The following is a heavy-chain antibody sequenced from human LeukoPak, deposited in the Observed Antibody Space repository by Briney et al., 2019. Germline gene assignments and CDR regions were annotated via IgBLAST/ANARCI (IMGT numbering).Heavy chain of an antibody. V-gene: IGHV3-30*04. D-gene: IGHD6-19*01. CDR1: GFTFSNYI. Sequence: PGGPLRLSCAASGFTFSNYIMHWVRQAPGKGLDWVAVILENGSNQYYADSVKGRFTISRDNSKNTLFLQMNSLRGEDTAMYYCARVQGGGYRTADYWGQGTLVTVSS. CDR3: ARVQGGGYRTADY. CDR2: ILENGSNQ. J-gene: IGHJ4*02.